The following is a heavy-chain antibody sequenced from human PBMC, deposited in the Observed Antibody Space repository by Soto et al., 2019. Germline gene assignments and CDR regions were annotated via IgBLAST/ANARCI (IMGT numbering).Heavy chain of an antibody. CDR1: GFTFSSYG. Sequence: GGSLRLSCAASGFTFSSYGMHWVRQAPGKGLEWVAVISYDGSNKYYADSVKGRFTISRDNSKNTLYLQMNSLRAEDTAVYFCAKDGGRKGYCSGGSCYLDYWGQGTLVTVSS. D-gene: IGHD2-15*01. V-gene: IGHV3-30*18. CDR2: ISYDGSNK. CDR3: AKDGGRKGYCSGGSCYLDY. J-gene: IGHJ4*02.